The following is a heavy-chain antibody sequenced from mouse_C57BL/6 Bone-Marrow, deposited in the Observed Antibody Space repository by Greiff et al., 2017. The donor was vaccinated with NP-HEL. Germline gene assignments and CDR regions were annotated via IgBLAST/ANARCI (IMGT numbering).Heavy chain of an antibody. D-gene: IGHD4-1*01. J-gene: IGHJ2*01. CDR1: GYTFTSYW. CDR3: ARNPSGTGNYFDY. V-gene: IGHV1-69*01. CDR2: IDPSDSYT. Sequence: QVQLQQPGAELVMPGASVKLSCKASGYTFTSYWMHWVKQRPGQGLEWIGEIDPSDSYTNYNQKFKGKSTLTVDKSSSTAYMQLSSLTSEDSAVYYCARNPSGTGNYFDYWGQGTTLTVSS.